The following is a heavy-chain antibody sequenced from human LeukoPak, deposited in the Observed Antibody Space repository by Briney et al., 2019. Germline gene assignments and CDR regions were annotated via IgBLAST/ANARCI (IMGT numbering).Heavy chain of an antibody. CDR1: GDSISSYY. CDR3: ATGYSSTWYYFDY. J-gene: IGHJ4*02. CDR2: IYHSGST. V-gene: IGHV4-59*01. Sequence: PSETLSLTCTVSGDSISSYYWSWIRQPPGKGLEWIGYIYHSGSTNYNPSLKSRVTISADTSRDQFSLKLASVTAADTAVYYCATGYSSTWYYFDYWGQGTLVTVSS. D-gene: IGHD6-13*01.